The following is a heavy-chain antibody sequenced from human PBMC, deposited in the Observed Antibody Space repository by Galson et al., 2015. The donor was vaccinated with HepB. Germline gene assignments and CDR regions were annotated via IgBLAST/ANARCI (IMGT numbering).Heavy chain of an antibody. CDR2: INWSSGSI. CDR3: AKDTFSRGSWYFFDY. CDR1: GFTFGDYA. V-gene: IGHV3-9*01. Sequence: SLRLSCAASGFTFGDYAMHWVRQAPGKGLEWVSSINWSSGSIGYADSVKGRFTISRDNAKNSLYLQMNSLRAEDTALYYCAKDTFSRGSWYFFDYWGQGTLVTVSS. J-gene: IGHJ4*02. D-gene: IGHD6-13*01.